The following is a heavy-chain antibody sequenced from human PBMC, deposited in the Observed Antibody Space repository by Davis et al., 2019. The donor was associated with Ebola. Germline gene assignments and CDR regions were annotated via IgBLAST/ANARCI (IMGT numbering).Heavy chain of an antibody. Sequence: ASVKVSCKASGYTFTRYAMNWVRQAPGQGLEWMGRINANSGGINYAQNFQGRVTLTRDTSISTAYMELTSLTSDDTAVYYCARDSKAAFDIWGQGTMVTVSS. CDR3: ARDSKAAFDI. CDR2: INANSGGI. J-gene: IGHJ3*02. V-gene: IGHV1-2*06. CDR1: GYTFTRYA.